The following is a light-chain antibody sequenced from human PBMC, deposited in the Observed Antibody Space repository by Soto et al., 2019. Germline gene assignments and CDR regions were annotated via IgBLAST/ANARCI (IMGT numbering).Light chain of an antibody. CDR2: GAS. Sequence: EIVMTQSPVTLSASPGERVTLSCRASQSVDINLAWYQQRHGQAPRVLIYGASNRASGIPDKFSGSRSWTDFTLTISSLEPDDFALYFCQQYKDWPPLTFGGGTRVEIK. CDR3: QQYKDWPPLT. V-gene: IGKV3D-15*01. CDR1: QSVDIN. J-gene: IGKJ4*01.